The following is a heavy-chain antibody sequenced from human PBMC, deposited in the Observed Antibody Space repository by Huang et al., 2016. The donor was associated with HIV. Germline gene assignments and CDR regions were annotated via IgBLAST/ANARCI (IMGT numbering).Heavy chain of an antibody. J-gene: IGHJ5*01. D-gene: IGHD1-1*01. V-gene: IGHV1-18*01. Sequence: QVDLVQSGAEVKRPGASVRVSCKAAGYIFTQYGINWVRQAPGQGLEWMGWISAYNGNTNYAEKFQGRVTLTRDTSATTAYMELRDVTSADTAVYYCARDHWYPLQNWFDLWGQGTLVTVSS. CDR2: ISAYNGNT. CDR1: GYIFTQYG. CDR3: ARDHWYPLQNWFDL.